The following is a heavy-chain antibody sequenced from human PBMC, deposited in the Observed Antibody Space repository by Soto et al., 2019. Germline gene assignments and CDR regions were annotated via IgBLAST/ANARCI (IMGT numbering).Heavy chain of an antibody. Sequence: GGSLRLSCAASGFPFSDSYMAWIRQAPGKGLEEIATISSTGSTPYYADSVKGRFTISRDNAQNSLYLEMNNLRAEDTAVYYCARGQQLVANWLDPWGQGSLVTVSS. CDR2: ISSTGSTP. J-gene: IGHJ5*02. CDR1: GFPFSDSY. D-gene: IGHD6-6*01. V-gene: IGHV3-11*01. CDR3: ARGQQLVANWLDP.